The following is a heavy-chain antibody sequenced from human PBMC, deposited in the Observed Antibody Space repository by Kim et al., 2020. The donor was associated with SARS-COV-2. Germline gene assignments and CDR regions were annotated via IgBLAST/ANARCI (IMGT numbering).Heavy chain of an antibody. D-gene: IGHD2-15*01. CDR1: GFTFNSYW. V-gene: IGHV3-7*01. CDR2: IKQDGSDK. CDR3: ARDRDYCSGASCSPGY. Sequence: GGSLRLSCAASGFTFNSYWMSWVRQAPGKGLEWVANIKQDGSDKYYVDSVKGRFTVSRDNAKNSLYLQMNSLRAEDTAVYYCARDRDYCSGASCSPGYWGQGTLVTVSS. J-gene: IGHJ4*02.